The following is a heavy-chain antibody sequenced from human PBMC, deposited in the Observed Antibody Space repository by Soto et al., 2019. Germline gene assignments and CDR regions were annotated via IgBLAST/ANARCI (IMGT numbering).Heavy chain of an antibody. CDR1: GFTFSIYA. V-gene: IGHV3-23*01. D-gene: IGHD3-16*02. Sequence: LRLSCAASGFTFSIYATSWVRQAPWKGLEWVSAISGSGGSTYYADSVKGRFTISRDNSKNTLYLQMNSLRAEDTAVYYCAKRVTFGGVIVIGMDVWGQGTTVTVS. CDR3: AKRVTFGGVIVIGMDV. J-gene: IGHJ6*02. CDR2: ISGSGGST.